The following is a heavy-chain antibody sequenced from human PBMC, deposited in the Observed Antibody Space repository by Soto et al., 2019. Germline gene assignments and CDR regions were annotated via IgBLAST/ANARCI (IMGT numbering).Heavy chain of an antibody. CDR2: IFPGDSDT. CDR1: GYSFTTYW. Sequence: GESLKISCQGSGYSFTTYWIGWVRQMPGKGLEWMGIIFPGDSDTKYGPSFQGQVTISADKSVRSAYLQWSSLKASDTAMYYCARRGYCSTDSCSTPFYFDYWGQGTLVTVSS. D-gene: IGHD2-2*01. J-gene: IGHJ4*02. V-gene: IGHV5-51*01. CDR3: ARRGYCSTDSCSTPFYFDY.